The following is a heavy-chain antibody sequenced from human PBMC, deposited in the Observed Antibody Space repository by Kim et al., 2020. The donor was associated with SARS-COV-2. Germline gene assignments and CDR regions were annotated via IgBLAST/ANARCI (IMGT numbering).Heavy chain of an antibody. J-gene: IGHJ6*02. CDR3: ARAGYSSGWDYYYGMDV. V-gene: IGHV1-69*01. D-gene: IGHD6-19*01. Sequence: FQGRVTITADESTSTAYMELSSLRSEDTAVYYCARAGYSSGWDYYYGMDVWGQGTTVTVSS.